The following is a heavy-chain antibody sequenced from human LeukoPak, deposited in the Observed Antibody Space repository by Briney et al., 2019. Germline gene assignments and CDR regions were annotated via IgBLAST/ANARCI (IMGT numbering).Heavy chain of an antibody. CDR1: GFTFSTYW. V-gene: IGHV3-74*01. Sequence: RGSLRLSCAASGFTFSTYWMHWVRQAPGKGLVWVSRINNDGSSTAYAGSVEGRFTISRDNAKNTLFLQINSLRAEDTAVYYCVRDLGGRSGHWGQGTLVTVSS. CDR3: VRDLGGRSGH. J-gene: IGHJ4*02. D-gene: IGHD1-26*01. CDR2: INNDGSST.